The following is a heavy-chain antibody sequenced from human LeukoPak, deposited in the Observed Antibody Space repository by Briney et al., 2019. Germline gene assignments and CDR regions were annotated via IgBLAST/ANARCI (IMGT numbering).Heavy chain of an antibody. D-gene: IGHD2-15*01. CDR2: IYYSGST. V-gene: IGHV4-39*02. CDR3: ARDVIRGPRGESATEISGFDP. J-gene: IGHJ5*02. CDR1: GGSISSSSYY. Sequence: PSETLSLTCTVSGGSISSSSYYWGWIRQPPGKGLEWIGSIYYSGSTYYNPSLKSRVTISVDTSKNQFSLKVRSVTAADTAVYYCARDVIRGPRGESATEISGFDPWGQGTLVTVSS.